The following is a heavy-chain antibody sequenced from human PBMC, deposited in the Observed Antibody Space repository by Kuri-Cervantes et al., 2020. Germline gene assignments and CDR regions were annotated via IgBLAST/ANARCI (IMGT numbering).Heavy chain of an antibody. CDR2: IYYSGST. CDR1: GGSISSSSYY. D-gene: IGHD3-10*01. J-gene: IGHJ6*02. CDR3: ARDQPYYGSGSYSHYYYYGMDV. Sequence: ESLKISCTVSGGSISSSSYYWSWIRQPPGKGLEWIGYIYYSGSTNYNPSLKSRVTISVDTSKNQFSLKLSSVTAADTAVYYCARDQPYYGSGSYSHYYYYGMDVWGQGTTVTVSS. V-gene: IGHV4-61*01.